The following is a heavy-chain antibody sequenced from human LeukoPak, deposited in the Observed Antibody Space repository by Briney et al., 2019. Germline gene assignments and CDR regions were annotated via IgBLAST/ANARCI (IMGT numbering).Heavy chain of an antibody. CDR2: INPNSGGT. Sequence: ASVTVSCKASGYTFTGYYMHWVRQAPGQGLEWMGWINPNSGGTNYAQKFQGRVTMTRDTSISTAYMKLSRLRSDDTAVYYCAPGGSSASWSTVGYFDYWGQGTLVTVSS. D-gene: IGHD6-19*01. J-gene: IGHJ4*02. CDR1: GYTFTGYY. CDR3: APGGSSASWSTVGYFDY. V-gene: IGHV1-2*02.